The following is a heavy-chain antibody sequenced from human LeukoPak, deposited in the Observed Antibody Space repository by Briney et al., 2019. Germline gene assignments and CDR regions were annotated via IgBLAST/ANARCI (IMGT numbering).Heavy chain of an antibody. Sequence: SETLSLTCAVYGGSFSGYYWSWIRQPPGKGLEWIGEINHSGSTNYNPSLKSRVTISVDTSKNQFSLKLSSVTAADTAVYYCARRKSSGWFDAGPFDYWGQGTLVTVSS. J-gene: IGHJ4*02. CDR2: INHSGST. CDR3: ARRKSSGWFDAGPFDY. D-gene: IGHD6-19*01. V-gene: IGHV4-34*01. CDR1: GGSFSGYY.